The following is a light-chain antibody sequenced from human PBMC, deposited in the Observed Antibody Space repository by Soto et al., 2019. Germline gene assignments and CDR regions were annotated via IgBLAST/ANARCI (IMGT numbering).Light chain of an antibody. Sequence: EIVLTQSPGTLSLSPGERATLSCRASQSVSRSYLAWYQQNPGQAPRLLIYAASSRATGIPDRFSGSGSGTDFTLTISRLEPEDFAVYYCQQYGSSPGTFGQGTKVEIK. CDR3: QQYGSSPGT. J-gene: IGKJ1*01. CDR2: AAS. V-gene: IGKV3-20*01. CDR1: QSVSRSY.